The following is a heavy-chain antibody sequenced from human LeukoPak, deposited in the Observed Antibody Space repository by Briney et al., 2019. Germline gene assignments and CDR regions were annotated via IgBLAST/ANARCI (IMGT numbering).Heavy chain of an antibody. J-gene: IGHJ3*02. D-gene: IGHD5-18*01. V-gene: IGHV4-34*01. CDR1: GGSFSGYY. CDR3: ARTGYGIRPFDI. CDR2: INHSGST. Sequence: KTSETLSLTCAVYGGSFSGYYWSWIRQPPGKGLEWIGEINHSGSTNYNPSLKSRVTISVDTSKNQFSLKLSSVTAADTAVYYCARTGYGIRPFDIWGQGTMVTVSS.